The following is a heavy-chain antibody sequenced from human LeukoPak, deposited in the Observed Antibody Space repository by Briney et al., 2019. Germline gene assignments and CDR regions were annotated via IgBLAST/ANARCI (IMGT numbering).Heavy chain of an antibody. CDR2: FDPEDGET. Sequence: ASVKVSCKVSGYTLTELSMHWVRQAPGKGLEWMGGFDPEDGETIYAQKFQGRVTMTEDTSTDTAYMELSSLRSEDTAVYYCATGGIAVAGGARYYGMDVWGKGTTVTVSS. J-gene: IGHJ6*04. CDR3: ATGGIAVAGGARYYGMDV. D-gene: IGHD6-19*01. V-gene: IGHV1-24*01. CDR1: GYTLTELS.